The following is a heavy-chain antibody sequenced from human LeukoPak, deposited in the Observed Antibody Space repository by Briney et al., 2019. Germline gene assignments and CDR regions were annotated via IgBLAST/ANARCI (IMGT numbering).Heavy chain of an antibody. CDR2: IYYSGST. V-gene: IGHV4-59*01. CDR3: ARSYGSGSYYSFDY. J-gene: IGHJ4*02. CDR1: GGSISSYY. D-gene: IGHD3-10*01. Sequence: SETLSLTCTVSGGSISSYYWSWIRQPPGKGLEWIGYIYYSGSTNYNPSLKSRVTISVDTSKNQFSLKLSSVTAADTAVYYCARSYGSGSYYSFDYWGQGTLVTVSP.